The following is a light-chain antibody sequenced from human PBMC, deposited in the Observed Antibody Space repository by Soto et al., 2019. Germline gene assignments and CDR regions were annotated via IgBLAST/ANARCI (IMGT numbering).Light chain of an antibody. CDR2: EDD. V-gene: IGLV3-1*01. CDR1: NLGTKY. Sequence: SYELTQPPSVSVSPGQTASITCSGDNLGTKYASWYQQKAGRSPVLVIYEDDRRPSGIPERFSGSNSGNTATLTISGTQAMDEADYYCQTWDNIAVFGGGTKVTVL. CDR3: QTWDNIAV. J-gene: IGLJ2*01.